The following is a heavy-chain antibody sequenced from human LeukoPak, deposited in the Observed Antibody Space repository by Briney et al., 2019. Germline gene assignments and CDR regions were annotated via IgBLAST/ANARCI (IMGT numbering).Heavy chain of an antibody. D-gene: IGHD1-1*01. Sequence: GGSLRLSCAASGFIFSSYAMSWVRQAPGKGLEWVSVIYSGGATYYAHSVKGRFTISRDNSKNTLYLQMNSLRAEDTAVYYCARGGSGNWNAPFDYWGQGTLVTVSS. V-gene: IGHV3-66*01. CDR1: GFIFSSYA. J-gene: IGHJ4*02. CDR3: ARGGSGNWNAPFDY. CDR2: IYSGGAT.